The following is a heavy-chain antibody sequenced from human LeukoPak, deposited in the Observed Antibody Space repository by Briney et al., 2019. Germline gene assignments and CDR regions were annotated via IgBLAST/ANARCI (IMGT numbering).Heavy chain of an antibody. D-gene: IGHD6-19*01. Sequence: GASVKVSCKASGYTFTGYYMHWVRQAPGQGLEWMGWINPNSGGTNSAQKFQGRVTMTRDTSISTAYMELSRLRSDDTAVYYCARTVAGKGSYFYYMDVWGKGTTVTVSS. CDR3: ARTVAGKGSYFYYMDV. CDR1: GYTFTGYY. V-gene: IGHV1-2*02. CDR2: INPNSGGT. J-gene: IGHJ6*03.